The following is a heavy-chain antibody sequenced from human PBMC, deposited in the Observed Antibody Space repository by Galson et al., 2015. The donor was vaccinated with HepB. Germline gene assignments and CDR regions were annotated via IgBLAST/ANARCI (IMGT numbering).Heavy chain of an antibody. V-gene: IGHV3-11*05. D-gene: IGHD2-2*01. CDR2: ISSSSSYT. J-gene: IGHJ5*02. Sequence: SLRLSCAASGFTFSDYYMSWIRQAPGKGLEWVSYISSSSSYTNYADSVKGRFTISRDNAKNSLYLQMNSLRAEDTAVYYCARVVVPQNWFGPWGQGTLVTVSS. CDR1: GFTFSDYY. CDR3: ARVVVPQNWFGP.